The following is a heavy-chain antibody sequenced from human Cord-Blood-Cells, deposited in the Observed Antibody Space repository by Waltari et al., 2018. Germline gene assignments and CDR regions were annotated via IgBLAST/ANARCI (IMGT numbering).Heavy chain of an antibody. J-gene: IGHJ3*02. CDR1: GYTFTGYY. V-gene: IGHV1-2*04. Sequence: QVQLLQSGAEVKKPGASVKVSCKASGYTFTGYYMHWLRQAPGQGLEWIVWIIPNSGGTNYAQKFQAWVTLTRKPSISQAYVELGRLRFDDTAVYYCARYRRSWPHDAFDIWGQGTMVTGSS. D-gene: IGHD6-13*01. CDR3: ARYRRSWPHDAFDI. CDR2: IIPNSGGT.